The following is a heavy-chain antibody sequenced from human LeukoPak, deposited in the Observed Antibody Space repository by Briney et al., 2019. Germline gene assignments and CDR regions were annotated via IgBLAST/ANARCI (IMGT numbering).Heavy chain of an antibody. CDR1: GYTLTELS. J-gene: IGHJ6*04. D-gene: IGHD2-2*01. V-gene: IGHV1-24*01. Sequence: AASVKVSCKVSGYTLTELSMHWVRQAPGKGLEWMGGFDPEDGETIYAQKFQGRVTMTEDTSTDTAYMELSSLRSEDTAVYYCATRPAARYGMDVWGEGTTVTVSS. CDR3: ATRPAARYGMDV. CDR2: FDPEDGET.